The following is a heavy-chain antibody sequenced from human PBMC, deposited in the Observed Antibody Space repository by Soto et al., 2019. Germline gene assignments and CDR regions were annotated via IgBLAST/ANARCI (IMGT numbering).Heavy chain of an antibody. V-gene: IGHV3-23*01. D-gene: IGHD2-2*01. Sequence: PGGSLRLSCAASGFTFSNYGMSWVRQAPGKGLEWVSAISGRGGATYYADSVKGRFTVSTDSSKNTLYLQMNSLRADDTATYFCAKGGVLYATSFIDYWGQGTLVTVSS. CDR1: GFTFSNYG. CDR2: ISGRGGAT. J-gene: IGHJ4*02. CDR3: AKGGVLYATSFIDY.